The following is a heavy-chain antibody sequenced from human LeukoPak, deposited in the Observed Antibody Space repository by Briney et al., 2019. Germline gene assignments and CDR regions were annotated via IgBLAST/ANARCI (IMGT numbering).Heavy chain of an antibody. Sequence: PGGSLRLSCAASGFTFSSYWMHWVRQTPGKGLVWVSLINSDGSTTSYADSVKGRFTISRDNAKNTLYLQMSSLTAEDTALYYCAGDLYYHSAGDYWGQGTLVTVSS. V-gene: IGHV3-74*01. D-gene: IGHD3-22*01. CDR3: AGDLYYHSAGDY. CDR2: INSDGSTT. CDR1: GFTFSSYW. J-gene: IGHJ4*02.